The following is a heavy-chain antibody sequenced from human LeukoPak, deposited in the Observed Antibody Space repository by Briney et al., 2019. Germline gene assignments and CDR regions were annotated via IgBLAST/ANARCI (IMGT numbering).Heavy chain of an antibody. V-gene: IGHV5-51*01. CDR1: GYSFTSYW. CDR3: ARHQYYYGSGSYSPDYYYYYGMDV. CDR2: IYPGDSDT. Sequence: GESLKISCKGSGYSFTSYWIGWVRQMPGKGLEWMGIIYPGDSDTRYSPSFQGQVTISADKSISTAYLQWSSLKASDTAMYYCARHQYYYGSGSYSPDYYYYYGMDVWGQGTTVTVSS. D-gene: IGHD3-10*01. J-gene: IGHJ6*02.